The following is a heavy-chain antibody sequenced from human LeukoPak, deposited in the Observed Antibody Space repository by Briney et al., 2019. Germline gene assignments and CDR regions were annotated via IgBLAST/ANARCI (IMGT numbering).Heavy chain of an antibody. D-gene: IGHD3-3*01. Sequence: SETLSLTCAVYGGSFSGYYWSWIRQPPGKGLEWIGEINHSGSTNYNLSLKSRVTISVDTSKNQFSLKLSSVTAADTAVYYCARYDFWSGYYFDYWGQGTLVTVSS. V-gene: IGHV4-34*01. CDR1: GGSFSGYY. J-gene: IGHJ4*02. CDR3: ARYDFWSGYYFDY. CDR2: INHSGST.